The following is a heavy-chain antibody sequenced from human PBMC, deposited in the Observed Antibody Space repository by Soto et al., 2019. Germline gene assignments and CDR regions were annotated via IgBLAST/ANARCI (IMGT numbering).Heavy chain of an antibody. J-gene: IGHJ1*01. CDR2: ISGSDGTT. D-gene: IGHD3-3*01. CDR3: AKDVPFQSGYYSGRQYF. CDR1: GFPFSSYG. V-gene: IGHV3-23*01. Sequence: GGSLRLSCAASGFPFSSYGVNWVRQAPGKGIEWVSAISGSDGTTQYADSVRGRFTISRENSNNTVFLQMNRMRVEATGLYYCAKDVPFQSGYYSGRQYF.